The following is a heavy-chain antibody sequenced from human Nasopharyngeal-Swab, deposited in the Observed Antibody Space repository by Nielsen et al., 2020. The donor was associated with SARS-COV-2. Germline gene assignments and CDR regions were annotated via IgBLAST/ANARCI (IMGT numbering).Heavy chain of an antibody. CDR1: GGSISSYY. J-gene: IGHJ3*02. CDR2: IYYSGST. Sequence: SETLSLTCTVSGGSISSYYWSWIRQPPGKGLEWIGYIYYSGSTNYNPSLKSRVTISVDTSKNQFSLKLSSVTAADTAVYYCARERQWLVPDAFDIWGQGTTVTVSS. D-gene: IGHD6-19*01. V-gene: IGHV4-59*01. CDR3: ARERQWLVPDAFDI.